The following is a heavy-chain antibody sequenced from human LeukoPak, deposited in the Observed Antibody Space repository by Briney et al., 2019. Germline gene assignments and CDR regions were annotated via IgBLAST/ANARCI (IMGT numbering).Heavy chain of an antibody. CDR1: GFTFSSYA. CDR2: ISYDGSNK. Sequence: GRSLRLSCAASGFTFSSYAMRWVRQAPGKGLEWVAVISYDGSNKYYADSVKGRFTISRDNSKNTLYLQMNSLRAEDTAVYYCAPPTGTSTDYWGQGTLVTVSS. V-gene: IGHV3-30-3*01. D-gene: IGHD2-2*01. CDR3: APPTGTSTDY. J-gene: IGHJ4*02.